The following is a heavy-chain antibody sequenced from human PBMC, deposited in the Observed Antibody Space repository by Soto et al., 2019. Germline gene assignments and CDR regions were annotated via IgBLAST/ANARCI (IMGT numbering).Heavy chain of an antibody. CDR1: GYTFTSYG. CDR3: TRDISYAFWSGDTDWFDP. CDR2: ISTYNGNT. Sequence: QVRLVQSRAEVRKPGASVSVPCKASGYTFTSYGVSWVRQAPGQGLEGMGWISTYNGNTKSAQKFQDRVIMTTDTSTSTAYMELRSLRADDTAVYYCTRDISYAFWSGDTDWFDPWGQGTLVTVSS. D-gene: IGHD3-3*01. V-gene: IGHV1-18*01. J-gene: IGHJ5*02.